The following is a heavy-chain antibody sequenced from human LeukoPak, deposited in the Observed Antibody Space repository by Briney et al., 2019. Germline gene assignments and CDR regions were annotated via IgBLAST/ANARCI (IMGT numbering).Heavy chain of an antibody. CDR1: GSTFSSYG. CDR2: ISNDGSNK. CDR3: ARDDY. V-gene: IGHV3-30*03. Sequence: GGSLRLSCAASGSTFSSYGMYWVRQAPGKGLEWVAIISNDGSNKYYADSVKGRFTISRDNSKNTLYLQMNSLRAEDTAVYYCARDDYWGQGTLVTVSS. J-gene: IGHJ4*02.